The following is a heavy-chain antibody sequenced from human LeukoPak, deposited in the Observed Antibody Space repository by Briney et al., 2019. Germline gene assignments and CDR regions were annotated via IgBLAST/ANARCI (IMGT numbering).Heavy chain of an antibody. V-gene: IGHV4-4*02. CDR3: ARGGGYASFDY. D-gene: IGHD5-12*01. J-gene: IGHJ4*02. CDR2: IYHSGST. Sequence: PSETLSLTCAVSGGSISSSNWWSWVRQPPGKGLEWIGAIYHSGSTNYNPSLKSRVTISVDKSENQFSLKLSSVTAADTAVYYCARGGGYASFDYWGQGTLVTVSS. CDR1: GGSISSSNW.